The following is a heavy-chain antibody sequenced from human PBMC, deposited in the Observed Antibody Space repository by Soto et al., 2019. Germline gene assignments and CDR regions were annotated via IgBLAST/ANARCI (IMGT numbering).Heavy chain of an antibody. Sequence: QVQLVQSGAEVKKPGSSVKVSCKASGGTFSSYTISWVRQAPGQGLEWMGRIIPILGIANYAQKFQGRVTITAEKSTSTAYMELSSLRSEDTAVYYCARGKSEGYYYYGMDVWGQGTTVTVSS. J-gene: IGHJ6*02. CDR3: ARGKSEGYYYYGMDV. CDR1: GGTFSSYT. CDR2: IIPILGIA. V-gene: IGHV1-69*02.